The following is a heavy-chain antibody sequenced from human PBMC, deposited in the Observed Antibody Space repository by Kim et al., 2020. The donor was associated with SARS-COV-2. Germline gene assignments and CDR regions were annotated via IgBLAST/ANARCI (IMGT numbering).Heavy chain of an antibody. Sequence: LGTTKYAQKFQGRVTITADNSTTTAYMELSSLRSDDTAVYYCARVGYGGNWGQGTLVIVSS. J-gene: IGHJ4*02. CDR3: ARVGYGGN. CDR2: LGTT. V-gene: IGHV1-69*08. D-gene: IGHD5-12*01.